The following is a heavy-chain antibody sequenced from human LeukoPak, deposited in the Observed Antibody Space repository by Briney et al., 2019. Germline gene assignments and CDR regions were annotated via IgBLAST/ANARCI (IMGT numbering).Heavy chain of an antibody. CDR2: IIPIFGTA. Sequence: SVKVSCKASGGTFSSYAISWVRQAPGQGLEWMGGIIPIFGTANYAQKLQGRVTITTDESTSTAYMELSSLRSEDTAVYYCARVLVVAATLEGGWFDPWGQGTLVTVSS. CDR3: ARVLVVAATLEGGWFDP. J-gene: IGHJ5*02. V-gene: IGHV1-69*05. D-gene: IGHD2-15*01. CDR1: GGTFSSYA.